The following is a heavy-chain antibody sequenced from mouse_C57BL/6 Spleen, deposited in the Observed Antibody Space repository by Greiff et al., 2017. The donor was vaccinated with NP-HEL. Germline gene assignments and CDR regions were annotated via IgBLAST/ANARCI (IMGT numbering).Heavy chain of an antibody. CDR2: ISSGSSTI. V-gene: IGHV5-17*01. Sequence: EVQGVESGGGLVKPGGSLKLSCAASGFTFSDYGMHWVRQAPEKGLEWVAYISSGSSTIYYADTVKGRFIISRDNAKNTLFLQMTSLRSEDTAMYYCARPEDYPFAYWGQGTLVTVSA. CDR3: ARPEDYPFAY. D-gene: IGHD2-4*01. J-gene: IGHJ3*01. CDR1: GFTFSDYG.